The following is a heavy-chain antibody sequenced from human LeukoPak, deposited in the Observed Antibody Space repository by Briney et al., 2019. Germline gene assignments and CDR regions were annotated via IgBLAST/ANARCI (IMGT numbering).Heavy chain of an antibody. J-gene: IGHJ4*02. V-gene: IGHV1-3*01. D-gene: IGHD3-9*01. CDR1: GYTFTGYA. CDR2: INAGNGNT. Sequence: ASVKVSCKASGYTFTGYAMHWVRRAPGQRLEWMGWINAGNGNTKYSQKFQGRVTITRDTSASTAYMELSSLRSEDTAVYYCARGGGQVLRYFDWLLPHDYWVQGTLVTVSS. CDR3: ARGGGQVLRYFDWLLPHDY.